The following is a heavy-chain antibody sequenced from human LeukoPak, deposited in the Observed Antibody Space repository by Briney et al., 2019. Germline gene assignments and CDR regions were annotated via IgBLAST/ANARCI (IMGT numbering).Heavy chain of an antibody. Sequence: GSLRLSCAASGFTFSSYAMHWVRQAPGKGLEWVAVISYDGNNKYYADSVKGRFTISRDNSKNTLYLQMNSLRAEDTAMYYCACAYYDFWSGYFSPDSWGQGTLVTVSS. V-gene: IGHV3-30*04. CDR2: ISYDGNNK. CDR1: GFTFSSYA. D-gene: IGHD3-3*01. J-gene: IGHJ4*02. CDR3: ACAYYDFWSGYFSPDS.